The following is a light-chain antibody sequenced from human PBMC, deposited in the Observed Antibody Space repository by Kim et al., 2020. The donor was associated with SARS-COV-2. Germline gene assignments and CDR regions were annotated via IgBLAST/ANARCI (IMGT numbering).Light chain of an antibody. J-gene: IGLJ3*02. Sequence: NYVGWYQQLPETAPRLLIYDNDRRPLGIPDRFSASKSGTSATLGISDLQTGDEADYFCVTWDDNLSAGVFGGGTQLTVL. V-gene: IGLV1-51*01. CDR1: NY. CDR2: DND. CDR3: VTWDDNLSAGV.